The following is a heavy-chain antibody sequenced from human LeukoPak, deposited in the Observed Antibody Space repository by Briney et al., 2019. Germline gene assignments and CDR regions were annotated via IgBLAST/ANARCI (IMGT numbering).Heavy chain of an antibody. D-gene: IGHD3-3*01. CDR3: ASETYDFWTTLLAATPNWFDP. Sequence: PSETLSLTCTVSGGSISSSSYYWSWIRQPPGKGLEWIGYIYYSGSTNYNPSLKSRVTISVDTSKNQFSLKLSSVTAADTAVYYCASETYDFWTTLLAATPNWFDPWGQGTLVTVSS. J-gene: IGHJ5*02. CDR2: IYYSGST. V-gene: IGHV4-61*01. CDR1: GGSISSSSYY.